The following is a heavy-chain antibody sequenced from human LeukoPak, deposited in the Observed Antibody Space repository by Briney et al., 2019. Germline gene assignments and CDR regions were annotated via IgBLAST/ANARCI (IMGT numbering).Heavy chain of an antibody. V-gene: IGHV1-2*02. CDR2: INPNSGGT. Sequence: ASVTVSCKASGYTFTGYYMHWVRQAPGQGLEWMGWINPNSGGTNYAQKFQGRVTMTRDTSISTAYMELSRLRSDDTAVYYCARVPYYYDSSGYLAVINWFDPWGQGTLVTVSS. J-gene: IGHJ5*02. D-gene: IGHD3-22*01. CDR3: ARVPYYYDSSGYLAVINWFDP. CDR1: GYTFTGYY.